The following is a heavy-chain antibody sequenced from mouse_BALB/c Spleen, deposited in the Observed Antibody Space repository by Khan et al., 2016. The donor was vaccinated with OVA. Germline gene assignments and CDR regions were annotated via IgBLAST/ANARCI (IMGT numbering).Heavy chain of an antibody. CDR1: GFSLSNYG. CDR3: ARAFYNGAWFAY. D-gene: IGHD1-3*01. V-gene: IGHV2-9*02. J-gene: IGHJ3*01. Sequence: QVQLKESGPGLVAPSQTLSITCTVSGFSLSNYGVHWVRQPPGKGLEWLGVIWAGGSTNHNSALMSRLSIRKDDSKSQVFLKRNSLQTDDTAMYYCARAFYNGAWFAYWGQGTLVTVSA. CDR2: IWAGGST.